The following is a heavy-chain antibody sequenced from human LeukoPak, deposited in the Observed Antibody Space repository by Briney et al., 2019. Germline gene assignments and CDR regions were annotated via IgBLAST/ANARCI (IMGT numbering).Heavy chain of an antibody. CDR2: ISTGNGNT. D-gene: IGHD1-7*01. Sequence: ASVKVSCKASGDTFIRYGISWVRQAPGQGLEWMGWISTGNGNTNYGQEFQGRVTMTTDTSTGTAYMELRSLGSDDTAMYYCARANNWNYALGYWGQGTLVTVSS. J-gene: IGHJ4*02. CDR1: GDTFIRYG. CDR3: ARANNWNYALGY. V-gene: IGHV1-18*01.